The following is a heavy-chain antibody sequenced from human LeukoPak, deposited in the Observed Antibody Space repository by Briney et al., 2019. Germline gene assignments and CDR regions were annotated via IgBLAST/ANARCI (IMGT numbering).Heavy chain of an antibody. CDR2: ISSSSTYI. J-gene: IGHJ4*02. D-gene: IGHD3-22*01. Sequence: TGGSLRLSCAASGFTFSTYSMNWVRQAPGKGLEWVSSISSSSTYIYYADSVKGRFTISRDNAKNSLYLQMNSLRAEDTAVYYCAKDHPFDYYYATSGYFLYWGQGTLVTVSS. CDR3: AKDHPFDYYYATSGYFLY. CDR1: GFTFSTYS. V-gene: IGHV3-21*01.